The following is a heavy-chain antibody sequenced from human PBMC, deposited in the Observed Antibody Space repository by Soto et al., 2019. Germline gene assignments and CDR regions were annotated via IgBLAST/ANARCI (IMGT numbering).Heavy chain of an antibody. CDR2: ISGSGSRT. Sequence: EVQLLESGGGLIQPGGSLRLSCEASGFTFSNCGMTWVRLSPGKGLEWVSTISGSGSRTFYADPVKGRFTISRDNSKNTLYLQMNSLRAEDTAVYYCAKEMIASTLADFFDYWGQGTLVTVSS. CDR3: AKEMIASTLADFFDY. J-gene: IGHJ4*02. D-gene: IGHD2-21*01. CDR1: GFTFSNCG. V-gene: IGHV3-23*01.